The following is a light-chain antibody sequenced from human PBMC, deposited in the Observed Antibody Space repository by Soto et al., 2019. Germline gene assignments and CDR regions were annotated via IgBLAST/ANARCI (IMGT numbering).Light chain of an antibody. CDR1: QSISSW. Sequence: DIQMTQSPSTLSASVGDRVTITCRASQSISSWLAWYQQKPGKAPKLLIYKASSLESGVPSRFSGSGSGTKFTLTVRSLQPDDFATYYCQEYNSGGFTFGPGTKVDIK. CDR2: KAS. J-gene: IGKJ3*01. V-gene: IGKV1-5*03. CDR3: QEYNSGGFT.